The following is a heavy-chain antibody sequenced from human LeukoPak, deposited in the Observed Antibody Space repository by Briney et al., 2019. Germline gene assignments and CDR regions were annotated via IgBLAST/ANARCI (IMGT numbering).Heavy chain of an antibody. D-gene: IGHD6-13*01. V-gene: IGHV3-7*03. J-gene: IGHJ6*02. CDR2: IKQDGSEK. CDR3: AKDTGQQYSYYGMDV. CDR1: GFNFGSYW. Sequence: GGSLRLSCIASGFNFGSYWMNWVRQAPWKGLEWVANIKQDGSEKYYVDSARGRFTISRDNAKNSLYLQMDSLRAEDTALYYCAKDTGQQYSYYGMDVWGQGTTVTVSS.